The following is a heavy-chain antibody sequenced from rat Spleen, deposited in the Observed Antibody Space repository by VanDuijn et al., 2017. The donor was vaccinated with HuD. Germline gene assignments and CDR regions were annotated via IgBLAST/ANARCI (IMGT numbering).Heavy chain of an antibody. CDR1: GLSFSSYG. J-gene: IGHJ2*01. V-gene: IGHV5-29*01. Sequence: EVQLMESGGGLVQPGRSMKLSCAASGLSFSSYGMAWVRQAPTKGLEWVATIIYDGSRTYYRDSVEGRFTISRDNAKNTLYLQMDSLRSEDTATYYCTTGGIYNNYGFAYWGQGVMVTVSS. CDR2: IIYDGSRT. CDR3: TTGGIYNNYGFAY. D-gene: IGHD1-10*01.